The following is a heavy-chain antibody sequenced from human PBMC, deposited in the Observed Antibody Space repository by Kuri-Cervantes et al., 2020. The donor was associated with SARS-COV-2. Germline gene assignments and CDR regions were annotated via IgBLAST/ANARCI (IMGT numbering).Heavy chain of an antibody. Sequence: SETLSLTCPVSGVSICSSSFYWVWIRQPPGKGLEWFGSVHHSGRTHDNPSLKSRVIVSVDTSKNQFSLKLSSVTAADTAVYYCARKYYYGSGGESNYYGMDVWGQGTTVTVSS. CDR2: VHHSGRT. D-gene: IGHD3-10*01. CDR1: GVSICSSSFY. J-gene: IGHJ6*02. V-gene: IGHV4-39*07. CDR3: ARKYYYGSGGESNYYGMDV.